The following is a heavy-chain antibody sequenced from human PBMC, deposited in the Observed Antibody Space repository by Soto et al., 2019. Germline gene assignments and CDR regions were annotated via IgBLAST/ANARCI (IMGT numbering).Heavy chain of an antibody. D-gene: IGHD4-17*01. Sequence: GGSLRLSCAACGFTFSSYSMNWVREAAGKGLEWGLSISSSSSYIYYADSVQGRFTISRDNAKNSLYLQMNSLRAEDTAVYYCVRDDVDYGLDYWGQGTLVTVSS. V-gene: IGHV3-21*01. CDR3: VRDDVDYGLDY. J-gene: IGHJ4*02. CDR2: ISSSSSYI. CDR1: GFTFSSYS.